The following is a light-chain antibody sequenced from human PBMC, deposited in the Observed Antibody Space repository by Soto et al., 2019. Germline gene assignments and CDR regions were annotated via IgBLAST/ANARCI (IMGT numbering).Light chain of an antibody. Sequence: SYELTQPPSVSVAPGRTAKITCAGDNIDTKSMHWYQQRPGKAPVLVVHDDTDRAAGIPERFSGSKSGGTATLTISRVEAGDEADYYCQVWDIITYHVVFGGGTKLTVL. V-gene: IGLV3-21*02. CDR3: QVWDIITYHVV. CDR2: DDT. J-gene: IGLJ2*01. CDR1: NIDTKS.